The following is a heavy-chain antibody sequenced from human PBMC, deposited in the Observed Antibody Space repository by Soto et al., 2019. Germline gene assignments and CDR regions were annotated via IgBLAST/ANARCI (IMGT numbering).Heavy chain of an antibody. Sequence: PGESLKISCKGSGYSFTSYWIGWVRQMPGKGLEWMGIIYPGDSDTRYSPSFQGQVTISADKSISTAYLQWSSLKASDSAMYYCARQGYSSGWSIYRYYYGMDVWGQGTTVTVSS. J-gene: IGHJ6*02. D-gene: IGHD6-19*01. CDR2: IYPGDSDT. CDR1: GYSFTSYW. CDR3: ARQGYSSGWSIYRYYYGMDV. V-gene: IGHV5-51*01.